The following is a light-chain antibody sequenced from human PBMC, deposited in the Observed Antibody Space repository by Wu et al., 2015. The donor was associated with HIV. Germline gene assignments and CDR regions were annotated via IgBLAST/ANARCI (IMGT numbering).Light chain of an antibody. CDR1: QSVNTK. Sequence: EVVMTQFPATLSVSAGDRATLSCRASQSVNTKVAWYQQKPGQAPRLLVYGPSTRATGVPARFTGSGSGTDFTLTISSMQSEDFAVYYCQQYNNWPLFGQGTKVEIK. CDR2: GPS. J-gene: IGKJ1*01. V-gene: IGKV3-15*01. CDR3: QQYNNWPL.